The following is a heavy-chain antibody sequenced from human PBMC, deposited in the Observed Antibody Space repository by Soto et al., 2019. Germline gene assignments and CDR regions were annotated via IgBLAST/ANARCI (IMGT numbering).Heavy chain of an antibody. CDR3: AREYTAWPLAYGLDV. D-gene: IGHD2-2*02. V-gene: IGHV3-21*01. CDR1: GFTFSTYS. Sequence: GGSLRLSCVGSGFTFSTYSINWVRQAPGKGLEWVSSISSRSDIYYADSVKGRFTIPRDNAKNSVSLQMNSLRAEDTAVYYCAREYTAWPLAYGLDVWGQGTTVTVSS. CDR2: ISSRSDI. J-gene: IGHJ6*02.